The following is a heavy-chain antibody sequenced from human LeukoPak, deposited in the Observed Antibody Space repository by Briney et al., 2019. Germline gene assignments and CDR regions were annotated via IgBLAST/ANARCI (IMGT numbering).Heavy chain of an antibody. CDR1: GFTFSTYS. CDR2: ISSSSSTI. Sequence: PGGSLRLSCTASGFTFSTYSMNWVRQAPGKGLEWVSYISSSSSTIYYADSVKGRFTISRDNAKNSLYLQMNSLRDEDTAVYYCARAPFQRWLQLGGDWGQGALVTVSS. J-gene: IGHJ4*02. V-gene: IGHV3-48*02. D-gene: IGHD5-24*01. CDR3: ARAPFQRWLQLGGD.